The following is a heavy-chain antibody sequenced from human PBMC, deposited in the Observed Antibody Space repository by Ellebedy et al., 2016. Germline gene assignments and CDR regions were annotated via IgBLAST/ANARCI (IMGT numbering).Heavy chain of an antibody. D-gene: IGHD6-19*01. CDR3: AKDQSVAGTYDS. Sequence: GESLKISXAASGFSFSTNAMTWVRQAPGKGLQWVSTISGRGGGTFYADSVKGRFTISRDSSKNILYLQMNSLRAEDTAIYYCAKDQSVAGTYDSWGQGTLVTVSS. V-gene: IGHV3-23*01. CDR2: ISGRGGGT. J-gene: IGHJ4*02. CDR1: GFSFSTNA.